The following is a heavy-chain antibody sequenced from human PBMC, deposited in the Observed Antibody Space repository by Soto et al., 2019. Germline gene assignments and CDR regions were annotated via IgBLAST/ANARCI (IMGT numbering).Heavy chain of an antibody. J-gene: IGHJ3*02. D-gene: IGHD3-10*01. CDR1: GFTFSNAW. V-gene: IGHV3-15*07. CDR2: IKSKTDGGTT. CDR3: TSMVWREDAFDI. Sequence: EVQLVESGGGLVKPGGSLRLSCAASGFTFSNAWMNWVRQAPGKGLEWVGRIKSKTDGGTTDYAAPVKGRFTISRDDSKNTLYLQMNSLKTEDTAVYYCTSMVWREDAFDIWGQGTMVTVSS.